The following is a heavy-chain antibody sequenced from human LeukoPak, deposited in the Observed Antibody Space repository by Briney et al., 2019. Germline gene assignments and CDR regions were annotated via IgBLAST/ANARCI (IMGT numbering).Heavy chain of an antibody. J-gene: IGHJ4*02. Sequence: PGGSLRLSCTASGFTFSSYWMAWVRQAPGKGLEWVANINQDGSEKFYVDSVKGRFSISRDDAKNSLYLQMNSLRAEDTAVYYCARMYSGSYLAFDYWGQGTLVTVSS. CDR1: GFTFSSYW. CDR2: INQDGSEK. V-gene: IGHV3-7*02. D-gene: IGHD1-26*01. CDR3: ARMYSGSYLAFDY.